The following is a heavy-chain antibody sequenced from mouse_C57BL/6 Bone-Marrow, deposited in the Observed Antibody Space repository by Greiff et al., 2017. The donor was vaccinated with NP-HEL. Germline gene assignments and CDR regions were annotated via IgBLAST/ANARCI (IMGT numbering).Heavy chain of an antibody. CDR1: GFTFSDYG. CDR3: ARQDGAWFAY. Sequence: EVQLVESGGGLVQPGGSLKLSCAASGFTFSDYGMAWVRQAPRKGPEWVAFISNLAYSIYYADTVTGRFTISRENAKNTLYLEMSSLRSEDTAMYYCARQDGAWFAYWGQGTLVTVSA. CDR2: ISNLAYSI. J-gene: IGHJ3*01. V-gene: IGHV5-15*01.